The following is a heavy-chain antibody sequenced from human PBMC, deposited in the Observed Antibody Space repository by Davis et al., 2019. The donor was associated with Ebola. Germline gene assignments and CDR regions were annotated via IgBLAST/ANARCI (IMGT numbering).Heavy chain of an antibody. V-gene: IGHV4-59*12. D-gene: IGHD3-9*01. J-gene: IGHJ4*02. CDR1: GGSISSYY. CDR3: ARDLGDILTGYYI. Sequence: MPSETLSLTCTVSGGSISSYYWSWIRQPPGKGLEWIGYIYYSGSTYYNPSLKSRVTISVDTSKNQFSLKLSSVTAADTAVYYCARDLGDILTGYYIWGQGTLVTVSS. CDR2: IYYSGST.